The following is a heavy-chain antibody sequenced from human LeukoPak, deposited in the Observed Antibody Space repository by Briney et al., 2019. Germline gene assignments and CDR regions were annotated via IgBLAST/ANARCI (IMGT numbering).Heavy chain of an antibody. CDR1: GYSFTSYW. CDR3: ARYSSGWYGVPFDY. D-gene: IGHD6-19*01. CDR2: IYPGDSDT. Sequence: WESLQISCKGSGYSFTSYWIGWVRPMPGKGLEWMGMIYPGDSDTRYSPSFQGQVTISADKSISTAYLQWSRLKASDTALYYCARYSSGWYGVPFDYWGQGTLVTVSS. V-gene: IGHV5-51*01. J-gene: IGHJ4*02.